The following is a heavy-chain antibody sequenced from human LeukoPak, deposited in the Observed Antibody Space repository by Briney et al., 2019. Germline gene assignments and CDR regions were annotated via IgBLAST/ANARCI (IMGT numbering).Heavy chain of an antibody. V-gene: IGHV4-31*03. CDR2: IYYSGST. CDR1: GASISSGAYY. J-gene: IGHJ4*02. CDR3: ASDSSTWWFDY. Sequence: SETLPLTCTVSGASISSGAYYWSWIRQHPGKGLECIGYIYYSGSTYYNPSLKSRVTISVDTSKKQFSLNLRSVTAADTAVYYCASDSSTWWFDYWGQGTLVTVSS. D-gene: IGHD6-13*01.